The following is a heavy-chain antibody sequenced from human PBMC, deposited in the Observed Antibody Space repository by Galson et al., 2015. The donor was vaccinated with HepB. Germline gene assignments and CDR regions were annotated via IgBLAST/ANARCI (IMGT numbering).Heavy chain of an antibody. CDR1: GGTFSSYA. CDR2: IIPIFGTA. Sequence: SVKVSCKASGGTFSSYAISWVRQAPGQGLEWMGGIIPIFGTANYAQKFQGRVTITADESASTAYMELSGLRSEDTAVYYCARDRARNKGWEPYSRFDYWGQGTLVTVSS. CDR3: ARDRARNKGWEPYSRFDY. J-gene: IGHJ4*02. V-gene: IGHV1-69*13. D-gene: IGHD1-26*01.